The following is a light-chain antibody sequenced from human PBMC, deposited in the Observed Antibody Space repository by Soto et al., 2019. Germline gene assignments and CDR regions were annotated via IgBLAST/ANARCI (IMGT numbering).Light chain of an antibody. V-gene: IGKV3-20*01. J-gene: IGKJ3*01. CDR2: GAS. CDR3: HQYGASPLT. CDR1: QSVNSNY. Sequence: EIVLTQSPGTLSLSPGERATLSCRARQSVNSNYLAWLQHKPGQAPRFLIYGASSRAAGIPDRFSGSGSGTAFTLSISRLEPEDFAMYYCHQYGASPLTFGPGTKVDIK.